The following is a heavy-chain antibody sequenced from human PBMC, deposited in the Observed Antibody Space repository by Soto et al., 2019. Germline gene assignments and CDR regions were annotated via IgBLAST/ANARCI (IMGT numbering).Heavy chain of an antibody. J-gene: IGHJ1*01. V-gene: IGHV4-39*07. CDR1: GGSISSSSYY. CDR2: INHSGST. Sequence: SETLSLTCTVSGGSISSSSYYWGWIRQPPGKGLEWIGEINHSGSTNYNPSLKSRVTISVDTSKNQFSLNLSSVTAADAAVYYCARSGRQTETRVLLRFGNWGQGTPVTVSS. CDR3: ARSGRQTETRVLLRFGN. D-gene: IGHD3-10*01.